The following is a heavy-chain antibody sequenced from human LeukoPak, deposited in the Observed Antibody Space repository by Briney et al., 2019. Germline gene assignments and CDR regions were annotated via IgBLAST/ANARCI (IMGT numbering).Heavy chain of an antibody. V-gene: IGHV4-30-2*01. CDR1: GGSISSGGYS. J-gene: IGHJ5*02. CDR3: ARDSAVRDGGWLDP. Sequence: PSETLPLTCAVSGGSISSGGYSWSWIRQPPGKGLEWIGYIYHSGSTYYNPSLKSRVTISVDRSKNQFSLKLSSVTAADTAVYYCARDSAVRDGGWLDPWGQGTLVTVSS. D-gene: IGHD1-1*01. CDR2: IYHSGST.